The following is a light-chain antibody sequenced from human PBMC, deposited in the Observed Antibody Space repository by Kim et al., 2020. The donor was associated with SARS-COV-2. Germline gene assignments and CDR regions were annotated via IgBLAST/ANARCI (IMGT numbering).Light chain of an antibody. Sequence: QRVTISCTGSSSNIGAGYDVHWYHHLPGTAPKLLIYGNSNRPAGVPDRFSGSKSGTSASLAITGLQAEDEADYYCQSYDNSLRGYVFGSGTKVTVL. CDR1: SSNIGAGYD. J-gene: IGLJ1*01. CDR2: GNS. V-gene: IGLV1-40*01. CDR3: QSYDNSLRGYV.